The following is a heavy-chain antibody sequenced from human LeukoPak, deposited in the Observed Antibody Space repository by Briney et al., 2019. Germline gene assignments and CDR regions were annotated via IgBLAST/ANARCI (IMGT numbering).Heavy chain of an antibody. Sequence: PGGSLRLSCAASGFTFSSYEMNWVRQAPGKGLEWVANIKQDGSEKYYVDSVKGRFTISRDNAKNSLYLQMNSLRAEDTAVYYCARLKRQQLVLYYYYYMDVWGKGTTVTISS. CDR3: ARLKRQQLVLYYYYYMDV. CDR2: IKQDGSEK. J-gene: IGHJ6*03. CDR1: GFTFSSYE. D-gene: IGHD6-13*01. V-gene: IGHV3-7*01.